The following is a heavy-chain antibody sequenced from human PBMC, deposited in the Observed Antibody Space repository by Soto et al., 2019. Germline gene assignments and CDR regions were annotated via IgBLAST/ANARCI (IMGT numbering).Heavy chain of an antibody. D-gene: IGHD3-9*01. CDR1: GFTLSTYP. V-gene: IGHV3-43*01. J-gene: IGHJ4*02. Sequence: PGGSLRLSCAASGFTLSTYPLHWGRQAPGKGLEWVSLISMDAGITYYGDSLKDRFTASRDNSDNSLYLQMTSRRSDDTAFYSCAKDSYDILTGQKRYFDSWGQGTLVTVSS. CDR2: ISMDAGIT. CDR3: AKDSYDILTGQKRYFDS.